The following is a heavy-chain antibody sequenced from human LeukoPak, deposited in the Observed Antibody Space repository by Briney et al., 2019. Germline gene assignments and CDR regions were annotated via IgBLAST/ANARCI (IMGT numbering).Heavy chain of an antibody. Sequence: GGSLRLSCAASGFTVSSNYMSWVRQAPGKGLEWVSVIYSGGSTYYADSVKGRFTISRDNSKNTLYLQMDSLRAEDTAVYYCAREMAAGHYHDAFDIWGQGTMVTVSS. D-gene: IGHD6-13*01. CDR2: IYSGGST. CDR1: GFTVSSNY. J-gene: IGHJ3*02. CDR3: AREMAAGHYHDAFDI. V-gene: IGHV3-66*01.